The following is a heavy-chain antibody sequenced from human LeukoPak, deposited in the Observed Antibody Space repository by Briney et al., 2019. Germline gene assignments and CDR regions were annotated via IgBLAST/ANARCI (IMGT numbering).Heavy chain of an antibody. CDR2: INFDGSST. D-gene: IGHD4-17*01. J-gene: IGHJ5*02. Sequence: GGSLRLSCAASGFTFRNYWMHWIRQAPGKGLEWVSRINFDGSSTMYADSVKGRFTISRDNAKNTLYVEMNSLRAEDTAVYCCARGDFGDSNWFDPWGLGTLVTVSS. CDR3: ARGDFGDSNWFDP. V-gene: IGHV3-74*03. CDR1: GFTFRNYW.